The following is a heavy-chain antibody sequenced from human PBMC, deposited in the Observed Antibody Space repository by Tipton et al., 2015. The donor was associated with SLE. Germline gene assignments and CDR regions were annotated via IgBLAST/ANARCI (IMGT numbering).Heavy chain of an antibody. J-gene: IGHJ4*02. CDR2: IYYSGST. Sequence: TLSLTCAVYGGSFSDYYWGWIRQPPGKGLEWIGSIYYSGSTYYNPSLKSRVTISVDTSKNQFSLKLSSVTAADTAVYYCARYVEWSPTRWGQGTLVTVSS. V-gene: IGHV4-39*01. D-gene: IGHD3-3*01. CDR3: ARYVEWSPTR. CDR1: GGSFSDYY.